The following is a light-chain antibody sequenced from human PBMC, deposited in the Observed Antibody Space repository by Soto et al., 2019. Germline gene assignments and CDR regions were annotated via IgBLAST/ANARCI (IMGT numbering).Light chain of an antibody. CDR3: QQYGISPVT. CDR2: AAS. J-gene: IGKJ1*01. CDR1: QSVSSGY. Sequence: EIVLTPSPGTVSLSPGERAALSCRASQSVSSGYLAWYQQRPGQPPRLLIYAASSRATGIPDRFSGSGSGTDFTLTISRLEPEDFAVYYCQQYGISPVTFGQGTKVDIK. V-gene: IGKV3-20*01.